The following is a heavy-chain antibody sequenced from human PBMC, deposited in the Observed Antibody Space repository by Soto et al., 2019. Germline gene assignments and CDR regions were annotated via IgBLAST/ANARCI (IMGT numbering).Heavy chain of an antibody. V-gene: IGHV4-30-4*01. CDR1: WGYIRSGNYY. Sequence: SQTMSLTCSVFWGYIRSGNYYWSLIRQPPGKGLERIGNIYYRGNTYYNPSLNSRLIISIDTSKNQFSLNVGSVTAADTEVYCCASSSLYGMDVWGQGSTVTVSS. J-gene: IGHJ6*02. CDR2: IYYRGNT. CDR3: ASSSLYGMDV.